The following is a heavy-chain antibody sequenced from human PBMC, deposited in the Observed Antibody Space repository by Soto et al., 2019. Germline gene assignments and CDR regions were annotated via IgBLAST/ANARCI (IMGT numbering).Heavy chain of an antibody. V-gene: IGHV3-21*01. Sequence: AGGSLRLSCAASGIIFSNYNINWVRQVPGTGLAWVSYISASGSYIYYADSVKGRFTISRDNAKNSMYLRMDSLRAEDTAVYYCATDWGYSYGHAFDSWGQGTLVTVSS. CDR2: ISASGSYI. J-gene: IGHJ4*02. CDR3: ATDWGYSYGHAFDS. D-gene: IGHD5-18*01. CDR1: GIIFSNYN.